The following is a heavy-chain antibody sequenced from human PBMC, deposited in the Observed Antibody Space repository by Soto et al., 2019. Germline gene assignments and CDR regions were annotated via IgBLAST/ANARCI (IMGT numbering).Heavy chain of an antibody. J-gene: IGHJ6*02. V-gene: IGHV4-61*01. CDR1: GGSVSSGSYY. D-gene: IGHD4-17*01. CDR3: ARDNDYGGKDYYYYGMDV. CDR2: IYYSGST. Sequence: SETLSLTCTVSGGSVSSGSYYWSWIRQPPGKGLEWIGYIYYSGSTNYNPSLKSRVTISVDTSKNQFSLKLSSVTAADTAVYYCARDNDYGGKDYYYYGMDVWGQGTTVTV.